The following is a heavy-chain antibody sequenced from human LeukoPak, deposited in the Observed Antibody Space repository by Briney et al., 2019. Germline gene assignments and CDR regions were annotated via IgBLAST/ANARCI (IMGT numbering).Heavy chain of an antibody. J-gene: IGHJ4*02. D-gene: IGHD4-17*01. CDR2: ISYDGINK. CDR1: GFTFSSYG. Sequence: PGGSLRLSCAASGFTFSSYGMHWVRRPPGKGLEWVAVISYDGINKYHADSVKGRFTISRDNSKNTLYLQMNSLRAEDTALYYCANLYGDSGLDYWGREPWSPSPQ. V-gene: IGHV3-30*18. CDR3: ANLYGDSGLDY.